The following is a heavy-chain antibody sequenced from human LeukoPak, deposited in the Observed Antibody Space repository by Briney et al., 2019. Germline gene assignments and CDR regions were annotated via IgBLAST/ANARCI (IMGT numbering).Heavy chain of an antibody. CDR3: ARRGTGHGMDV. CDR1: GSTFNNYW. Sequence: GGSLRLSCAASGSTFNNYWIHWVRQVPGKGLVWVSRINNDGSSASYVDSVKGRFTISRDNAKNTLFLQMNSLRAEDTAVYYCARRGTGHGMDVWGQGTTVIVSS. V-gene: IGHV3-74*01. J-gene: IGHJ6*02. CDR2: INNDGSSA. D-gene: IGHD1-1*01.